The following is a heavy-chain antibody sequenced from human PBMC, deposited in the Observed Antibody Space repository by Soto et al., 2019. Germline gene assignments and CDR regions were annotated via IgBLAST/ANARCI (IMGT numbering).Heavy chain of an antibody. CDR2: ITTDKGKT. CDR1: GYTFTSYG. V-gene: IGHV1-18*01. J-gene: IGHJ4*02. Sequence: QVQLVQSGPEVKKPGASVKVSCKTSGYTFTSYGITWVRQAPGQGLEWMGWITTDKGKTTYAQKFQGRVTMTTDISTSTAYMDLRSLRSDDTAVYYCAPRSPAFDYWGQGTLVTVSS. CDR3: APRSPAFDY.